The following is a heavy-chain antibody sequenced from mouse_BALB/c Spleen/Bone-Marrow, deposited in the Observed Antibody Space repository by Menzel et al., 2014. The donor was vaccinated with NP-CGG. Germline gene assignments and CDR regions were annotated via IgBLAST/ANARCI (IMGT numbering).Heavy chain of an antibody. CDR2: INPYNGAT. J-gene: IGHJ3*01. V-gene: IGHV1-26*01. CDR1: GYSFTAYY. CDR3: ARKGNYGWFAY. D-gene: IGHD2-1*01. Sequence: LMESGASVKISCKASGYSFTAYYIHWVKQSHVKSLEWIGRINPYNGATSYNQNFKDKASLTVDKSSSTAYMELHSLTSEDSAVYYCARKGNYGWFAYWGQGTLVTVSA.